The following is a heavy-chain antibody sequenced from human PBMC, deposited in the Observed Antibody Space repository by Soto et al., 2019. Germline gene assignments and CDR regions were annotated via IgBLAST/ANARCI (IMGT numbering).Heavy chain of an antibody. D-gene: IGHD3-16*01. Sequence: SETLSLTCTVSGGSISSGDYYWSWIRQPPGKGLEWIGYIYYSGSTYYNPSLKSRVTISVDTSKNQFSLKLSSVTAADTAVYYCARAGLRLAYYFDYWGQGTLVTVSS. CDR3: ARAGLRLAYYFDY. CDR1: GGSISSGDYY. V-gene: IGHV4-30-4*01. J-gene: IGHJ4*02. CDR2: IYYSGST.